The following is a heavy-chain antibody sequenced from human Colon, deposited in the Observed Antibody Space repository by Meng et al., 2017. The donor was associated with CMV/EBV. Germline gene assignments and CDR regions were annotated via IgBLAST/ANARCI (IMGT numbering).Heavy chain of an antibody. CDR2: INPNSGGT. D-gene: IGHD3-22*01. V-gene: IGHV1-2*06. CDR3: ARDVSSRSGYGWFDH. CDR1: GYTFSGFY. Sequence: ASVKVSCKASGYTFSGFYMHWVRQAPGQGLEWMGRINPNSGGTRSAQSFQGRVTMTRDTSISTAYMELNNLRSDDTAVYYCARDVSSRSGYGWFDHWGQGTLVTVSS. J-gene: IGHJ5*02.